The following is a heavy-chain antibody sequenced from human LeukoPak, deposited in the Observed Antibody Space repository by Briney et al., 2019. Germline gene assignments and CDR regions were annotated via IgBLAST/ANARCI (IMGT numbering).Heavy chain of an antibody. CDR1: GGSFSGYY. D-gene: IGHD5-18*01. CDR2: INHSGST. J-gene: IGHJ4*02. V-gene: IGHV4-34*01. CDR3: ARARVYSYGPLYYFDY. Sequence: PSETLSLTCAVYGGSFSGYYWSWIRQPPGKGLEWIGEINHSGSTNYNPSLKSRVTISVDTSKNQFSLKLSSVTAADTAVYYCARARVYSYGPLYYFDYWGQGTLVTVSS.